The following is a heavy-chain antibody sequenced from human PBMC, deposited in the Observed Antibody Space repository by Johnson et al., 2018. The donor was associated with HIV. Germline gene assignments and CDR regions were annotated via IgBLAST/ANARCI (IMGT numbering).Heavy chain of an antibody. CDR2: IRQDGSEK. V-gene: IGHV3-7*01. CDR3: ARIQYNFWSDPDAFDI. Sequence: VQLVESGGGLVQPGGSLRLSCAASGFTFSIYWMSWVRQAPGKGLEWVANIRQDGSEKHYVDSVKGRFTISRDNAKNSLYLQINSLRAEDTAVYYCARIQYNFWSDPDAFDIWGQGTIVIVSS. D-gene: IGHD3-3*01. J-gene: IGHJ3*02. CDR1: GFTFSIYW.